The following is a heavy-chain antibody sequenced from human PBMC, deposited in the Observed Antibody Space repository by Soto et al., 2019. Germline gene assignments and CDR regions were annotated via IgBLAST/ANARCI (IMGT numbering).Heavy chain of an antibody. V-gene: IGHV4-34*01. CDR3: ARGRKGFSSSCYVD. J-gene: IGHJ4*02. CDR2: INDSGGT. Sequence: LSLTCAVYGGSFSGYYRTWIRQPPGKGLEWIGEINDSGGTDYNPSLKSRVTISLDTSKKQLSLKLSSVTAADTAVYYCARGRKGFSSSCYVDWGQGTLVTVSS. CDR1: GGSFSGYY. D-gene: IGHD6-13*01.